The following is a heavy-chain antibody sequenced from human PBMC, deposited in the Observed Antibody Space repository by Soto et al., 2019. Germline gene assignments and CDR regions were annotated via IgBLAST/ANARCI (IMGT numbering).Heavy chain of an antibody. J-gene: IGHJ5*02. D-gene: IGHD2-15*01. CDR2: IYPGDSDT. CDR3: ARDYCSGGSCYGINWFDP. CDR1: GYSFTSYW. Sequence: GESLKISCKGSGYSFTSYWIGWVRQMPGKGLEWMGIIYPGDSDTRYSPSFQGQVTISADKSISTAYLQWSSLKASDTAMYYCARDYCSGGSCYGINWFDPWGQGTLVTVSS. V-gene: IGHV5-51*01.